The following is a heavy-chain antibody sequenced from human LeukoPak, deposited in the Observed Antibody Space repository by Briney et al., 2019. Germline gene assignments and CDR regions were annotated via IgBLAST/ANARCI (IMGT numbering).Heavy chain of an antibody. Sequence: GGSLRLSCAASGFTFSDYAMSWVRQAPGKGLEWVAIISYHGRSVDYADSVKGRFTMSRDNSKNTLSLQMNSLRAEDTAVYYSAKDRGYCSGGNCYNQYGMDVWGQGTTVTVSS. CDR2: ISYHGRSV. D-gene: IGHD2-15*01. J-gene: IGHJ6*02. CDR3: AKDRGYCSGGNCYNQYGMDV. V-gene: IGHV3-30-3*02. CDR1: GFTFSDYA.